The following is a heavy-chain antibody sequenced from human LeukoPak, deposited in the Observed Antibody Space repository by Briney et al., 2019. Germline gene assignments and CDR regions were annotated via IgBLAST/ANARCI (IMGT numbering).Heavy chain of an antibody. Sequence: GASVKVSCKASGYTFTSYAMNWVRQAPGQGLEWMGWINTKTGNPTYAQGFTGRFVFSLDTSVSTAYLQINSLKAEDTAVYYCARDWWVYGTSWYEVDIWGQGTMVTVSS. CDR1: GYTFTSYA. CDR3: ARDWWVYGTSWYEVDI. J-gene: IGHJ3*02. V-gene: IGHV7-4-1*02. CDR2: INTKTGNP. D-gene: IGHD6-13*01.